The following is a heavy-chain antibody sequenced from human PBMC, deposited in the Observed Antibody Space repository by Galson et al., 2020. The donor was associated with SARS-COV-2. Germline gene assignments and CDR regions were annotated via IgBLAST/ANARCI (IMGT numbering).Heavy chain of an antibody. J-gene: IGHJ4*02. Sequence: GGSLRLSCAASGFTFSSYAMSWVRQAPGKGLEWVSVIYSGGSTYYADSVKGRFTISRDNSKNTLYLQMNSLRAEDTAVYYCAKHPEVAVYYFDYWGQGTLVTVSS. CDR2: IYSGGST. CDR1: GFTFSSYA. D-gene: IGHD2-15*01. CDR3: AKHPEVAVYYFDY. V-gene: IGHV3-23*03.